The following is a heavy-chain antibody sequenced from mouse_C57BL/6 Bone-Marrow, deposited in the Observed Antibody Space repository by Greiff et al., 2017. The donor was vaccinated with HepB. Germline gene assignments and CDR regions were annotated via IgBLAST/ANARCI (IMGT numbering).Heavy chain of an antibody. CDR1: GFSLTSYG. V-gene: IGHV2-4*01. CDR2: IWSGGST. J-gene: IGHJ4*01. D-gene: IGHD1-1*01. CDR3: AKNPYYYGSSYAMDY. Sequence: VKLVESGPGLVQPSQSLSITCTVSGFSLTSYGVHWVRQPPGKGLEWLGVIWSGGSTDYNAAFISRLSISKDNSKSQVFFKMNSLQADDTAIYYCAKNPYYYGSSYAMDYWGQGTSVTVSS.